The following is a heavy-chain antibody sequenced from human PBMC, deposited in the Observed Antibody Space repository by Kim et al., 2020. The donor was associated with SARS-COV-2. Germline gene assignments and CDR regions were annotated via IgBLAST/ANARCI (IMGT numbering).Heavy chain of an antibody. Sequence: GGSLRLSCAASGFTVSSNYMSWVRQAPGMGLEWVSVIYSGGSTYYADSVKGRFTISRDNSKNTLYLKMNSLRAENTAVYYCARLEVGALDYWGQGTLVT. CDR3: ARLEVGALDY. CDR2: IYSGGST. J-gene: IGHJ4*02. CDR1: GFTVSSNY. V-gene: IGHV3-53*01. D-gene: IGHD1-26*01.